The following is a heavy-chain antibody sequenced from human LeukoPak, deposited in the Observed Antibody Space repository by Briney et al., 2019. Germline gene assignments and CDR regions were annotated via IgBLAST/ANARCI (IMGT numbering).Heavy chain of an antibody. D-gene: IGHD2-21*02. J-gene: IGHJ5*02. CDR1: RYGFTTYW. CDR2: IYPGYSSA. V-gene: IGHV5-51*01. Sequence: RGKSLRISCQASRYGFTTYWIAWMRQLPGKCLEWMGLIYPGYSSASYSPSFQGQVTMSADKSINTAYLQWTSLKASDTAIYYCARREDCGGDCYSMLVAPSRNWVDPWGQGTLVIVSS. CDR3: ARREDCGGDCYSMLVAPSRNWVDP.